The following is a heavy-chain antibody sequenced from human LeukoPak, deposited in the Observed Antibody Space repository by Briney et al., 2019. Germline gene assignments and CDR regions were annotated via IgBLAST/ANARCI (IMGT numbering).Heavy chain of an antibody. D-gene: IGHD4-17*01. Sequence: HPGGSLRLSCTASGFTFGDYAMSWVRQAPGEGRECVGFIRSKVYGGTTEYAASVKGRFTISRDDSKSIAYLQMNSLKIEDTAVYYCARGGGDYGLDWFVPWGQGTLVTVSS. CDR3: ARGGGDYGLDWFVP. CDR1: GFTFGDYA. J-gene: IGHJ5*02. CDR2: IRSKVYGGTT. V-gene: IGHV3-49*04.